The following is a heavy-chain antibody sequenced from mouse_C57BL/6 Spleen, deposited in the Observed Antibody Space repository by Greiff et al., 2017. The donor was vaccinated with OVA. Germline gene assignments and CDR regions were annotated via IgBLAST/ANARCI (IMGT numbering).Heavy chain of an antibody. J-gene: IGHJ3*01. Sequence: EVKLMESGGGLVKPGGSLKLSCAASGFTFSDYGMHWVRQAPEKGLEWVAYISSGSSTIYYADTVKGRFTISRDNAKNTLFLQMTSLRSEETAMYYCARKDFDYYGSSYVGVAYWGQGTLVTVSA. V-gene: IGHV5-17*01. CDR3: ARKDFDYYGSSYVGVAY. CDR2: ISSGSSTI. D-gene: IGHD1-1*01. CDR1: GFTFSDYG.